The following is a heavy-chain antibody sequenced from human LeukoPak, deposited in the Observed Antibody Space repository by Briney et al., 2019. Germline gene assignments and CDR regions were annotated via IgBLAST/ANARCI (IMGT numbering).Heavy chain of an antibody. CDR1: GFTFSSYW. V-gene: IGHV3-7*01. Sequence: GGSLRLSCATSGFTFSSYWMSWVRQAPGKGLEWVAYINQDGSEKNYADSVKGRFTVSRDNAKNSLFLEMNSLRAEDTAVYYCASRQSWGKFDYWGQGTLVTVSS. CDR2: INQDGSEK. D-gene: IGHD3-16*01. J-gene: IGHJ4*02. CDR3: ASRQSWGKFDY.